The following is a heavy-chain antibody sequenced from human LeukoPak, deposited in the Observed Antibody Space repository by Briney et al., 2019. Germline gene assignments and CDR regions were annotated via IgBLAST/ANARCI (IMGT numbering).Heavy chain of an antibody. CDR2: ISGSGGST. CDR1: GFTFSSYA. D-gene: IGHD5-18*01. J-gene: IGHJ4*02. Sequence: GGSLRLSCAASGFTFSSYAISWVRQAPGKGLEWVSGISGSGGSTYYADSVKGRFTISRDNSKNTLYLQMNSLRAEDTAVYYCAKIQGYYFDYWGQGTLVTVSS. V-gene: IGHV3-23*01. CDR3: AKIQGYYFDY.